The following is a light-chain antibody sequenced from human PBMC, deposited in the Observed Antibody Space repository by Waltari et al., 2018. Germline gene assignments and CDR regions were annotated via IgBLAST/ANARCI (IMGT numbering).Light chain of an antibody. CDR1: QSVSSY. V-gene: IGKV3-11*01. Sequence: VLTQSPATLSLTPGERTTPSCRARQSVSSYVPGYQQKPGQAPRLPIYDAANRATGIPARFSGSESATDFTLTISSLEPDDFAVHYCQLRFNWPPMYTFGQGTKLQIK. J-gene: IGKJ2*01. CDR3: QLRFNWPPMYT. CDR2: DAA.